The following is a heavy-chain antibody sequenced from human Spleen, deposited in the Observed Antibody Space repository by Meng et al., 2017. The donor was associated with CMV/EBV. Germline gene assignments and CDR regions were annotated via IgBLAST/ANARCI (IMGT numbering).Heavy chain of an antibody. D-gene: IGHD3-22*01. J-gene: IGHJ4*02. Sequence: GGSLRLSCAASGPTVSSSYMTWVRQAPGKGLEWVSVIYSGGSTYYADSVKGRFTISRDNTESSLYLQMDSLRVEDTALYYCARDGRQSIYYDSSLHDYWGQGTLVTVSS. CDR1: GPTVSSSY. V-gene: IGHV3-53*01. CDR3: ARDGRQSIYYDSSLHDY. CDR2: IYSGGST.